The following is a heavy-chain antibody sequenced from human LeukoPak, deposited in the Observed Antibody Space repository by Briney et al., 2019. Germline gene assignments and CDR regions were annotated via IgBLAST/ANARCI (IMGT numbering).Heavy chain of an antibody. D-gene: IGHD6-13*01. V-gene: IGHV3-7*01. Sequence: TGGSLRLSCAASGFTFSGYWMSWVRQAPGKGLEWVANIKQDGSDKYYVDSVKGRFTISRDNSKNTLYLQMNSLRAEDTAVYYCARASRYSSSWPFDYWGQGTLVTVSS. CDR3: ARASRYSSSWPFDY. J-gene: IGHJ4*02. CDR1: GFTFSGYW. CDR2: IKQDGSDK.